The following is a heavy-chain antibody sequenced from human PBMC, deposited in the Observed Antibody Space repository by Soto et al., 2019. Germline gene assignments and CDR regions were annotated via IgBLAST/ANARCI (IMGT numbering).Heavy chain of an antibody. J-gene: IGHJ6*02. D-gene: IGHD2-2*01. CDR3: AREWRVPAAMDDYNYYGMDV. CDR2: INPSGGST. CDR1: GYTFTSYY. Sequence: GASVKVSCKASGYTFTSYYMHWVRQAPGQGLEWMGIINPSGGSTNYAQKFQGRVTMTRDTSTSTAYMELSSLRSEDTAVYYCAREWRVPAAMDDYNYYGMDVWGQGTTVTVSS. V-gene: IGHV1-46*01.